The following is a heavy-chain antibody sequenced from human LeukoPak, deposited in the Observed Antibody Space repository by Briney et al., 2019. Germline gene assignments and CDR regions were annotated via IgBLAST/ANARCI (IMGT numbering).Heavy chain of an antibody. J-gene: IGHJ3*02. V-gene: IGHV1-46*01. D-gene: IGHD1-26*01. CDR2: INPSGGST. CDR1: GYTFTGYY. CDR3: ARDNDKGGSEGNDAFDI. Sequence: GASVKVSCKASGYTFTGYYMHWVRQAPGQGLEWMGIINPSGGSTSYAQKFQGRVTMTRDTSTSTVYMELSSLRSEDTAVYYCARDNDKGGSEGNDAFDIWGQGTMVTVS.